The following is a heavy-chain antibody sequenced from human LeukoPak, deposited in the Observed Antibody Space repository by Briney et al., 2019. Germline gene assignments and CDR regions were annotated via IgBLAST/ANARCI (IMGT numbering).Heavy chain of an antibody. CDR3: ARGVSGSRPGNYFDY. CDR2: IYYSGST. Sequence: KTSETLSLTCTVSGGSISSYYWSWIRQPPGKGLEWIGYIYYSGSTNYNPSLKSRVTISVDTSKNQFSLKLSSVTAADTAVYYCARGVSGSRPGNYFDYWGQGTLVTVSS. CDR1: GGSISSYY. D-gene: IGHD1-26*01. V-gene: IGHV4-59*01. J-gene: IGHJ4*02.